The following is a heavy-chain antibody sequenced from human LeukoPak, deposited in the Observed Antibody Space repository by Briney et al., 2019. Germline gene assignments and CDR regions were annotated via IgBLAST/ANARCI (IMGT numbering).Heavy chain of an antibody. V-gene: IGHV1-18*01. D-gene: IGHD2-8*01. CDR2: ISTYNGDT. J-gene: IGHJ4*02. CDR1: DYIFNTYG. CDR3: ASGVYFDS. Sequence: ASVKVSCKASDYIFNTYGISWVRRAPGQGLEWMGWISTYNGDTNYAQKLQGRVTMTTDTSTRTAYMELRSLRSDDTAVYYCASGVYFDSWGQGTLVSVSS.